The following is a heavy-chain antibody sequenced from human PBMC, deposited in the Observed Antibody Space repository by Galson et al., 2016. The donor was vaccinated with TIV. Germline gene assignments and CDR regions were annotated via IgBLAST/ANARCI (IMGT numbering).Heavy chain of an antibody. D-gene: IGHD2-2*01. Sequence: SLRLSCAASGFTFTDYEMNWVRQAPGKGLEWISYISNSGTTVYYADSVKGRFTISRDNAKKSVFLQMSSLRAEDTAIYYCARGSCSSTSCFLTGRFLDPVSFYSHALDVWGHGTTVTVSS. J-gene: IGHJ6*02. CDR3: ARGSCSSTSCFLTGRFLDPVSFYSHALDV. V-gene: IGHV3-48*03. CDR2: ISNSGTTV. CDR1: GFTFTDYE.